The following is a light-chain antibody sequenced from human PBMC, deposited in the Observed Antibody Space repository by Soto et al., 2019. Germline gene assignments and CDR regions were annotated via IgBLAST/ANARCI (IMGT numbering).Light chain of an antibody. CDR1: QDISNY. J-gene: IGKJ2*01. V-gene: IGKV1-33*01. CDR3: QQYDDLPYT. CDR2: DAS. Sequence: DIQMTQSPSSLSASVGDRVTITCQASQDISNYLNWYQQKPGKAPKLLIYDASNLETGIPSRFSGSGSGTDFTFTISSLQPEDVATYYCQQYDDLPYTFGQGTMLKIK.